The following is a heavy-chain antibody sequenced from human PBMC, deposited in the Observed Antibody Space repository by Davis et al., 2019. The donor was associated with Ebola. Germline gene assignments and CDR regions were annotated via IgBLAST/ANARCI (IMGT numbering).Heavy chain of an antibody. CDR3: AKVGKQQLAFDY. J-gene: IGHJ4*02. Sequence: GESLKISCAASGFTFSSYGMHWVRQAPGKGLEWVAVISYDGSNKYYADSVKGRFTISRDNSKNTLYLQMNSLRAEDTAVYYCAKVGKQQLAFDYWGQGTLVTVSS. CDR1: GFTFSSYG. D-gene: IGHD6-13*01. V-gene: IGHV3-30*18. CDR2: ISYDGSNK.